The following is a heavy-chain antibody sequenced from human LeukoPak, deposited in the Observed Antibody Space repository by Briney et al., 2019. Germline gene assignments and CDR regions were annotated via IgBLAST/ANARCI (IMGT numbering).Heavy chain of an antibody. V-gene: IGHV3-7*03. CDR3: TRAPGRGYRLVYFDY. D-gene: IGHD3-3*01. J-gene: IGHJ4*02. CDR1: GFTFSTYW. Sequence: GGSLRLSCAASGFTFSTYWMSWVRQAPGKGLEWVANINQDGSATNYVDSAKGRFIVSRDNAKNSVFLQMSSLRAEDTAVYYCTRAPGRGYRLVYFDYWGQGTLVTVSS. CDR2: INQDGSAT.